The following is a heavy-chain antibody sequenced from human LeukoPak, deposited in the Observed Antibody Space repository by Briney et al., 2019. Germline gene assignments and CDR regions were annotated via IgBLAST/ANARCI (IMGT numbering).Heavy chain of an antibody. J-gene: IGHJ3*02. V-gene: IGHV1-8*01. Sequence: GASVKVSCKASGYTFTSYDINWVRQATGQGLEWMGWMNPSSGNTGYAQKFQGRVTMTRNTSISTAYMELSSLRSEDTAVYYCARVPYDSSGYYLTQPDAFDIWGQGTMVTVSS. D-gene: IGHD3-22*01. CDR1: GYTFTSYD. CDR3: ARVPYDSSGYYLTQPDAFDI. CDR2: MNPSSGNT.